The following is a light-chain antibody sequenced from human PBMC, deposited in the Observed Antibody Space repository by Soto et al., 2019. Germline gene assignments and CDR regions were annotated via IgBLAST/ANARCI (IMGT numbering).Light chain of an antibody. J-gene: IGKJ4*01. CDR2: KAS. V-gene: IGKV1-5*03. CDR3: QQYNIYPS. CDR1: QSISSW. Sequence: DIKMTQSPSTLSASVGDRVTITCRASQSISSWLAWYQQKPWKAPKLLIYKASSLESGVPSRFSGSGSGTEFTLTISSLQPDDFASYYCQQYNIYPSFGGGTKVEIK.